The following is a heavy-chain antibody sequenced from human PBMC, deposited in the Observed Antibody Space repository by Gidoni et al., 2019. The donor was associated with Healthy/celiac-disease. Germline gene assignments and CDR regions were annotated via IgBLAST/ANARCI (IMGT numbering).Heavy chain of an antibody. J-gene: IGHJ4*02. V-gene: IGHV3-49*05. CDR2: IRSKAYGGTT. D-gene: IGHD3-3*01. Sequence: EVQLVESGGGLVKPARSLRLYCSASGFTFGVYAMSWFRQAPGKGLEWVGFIRSKAYGGTTEYAASVKGRFTISRDDSKSIAYLQMNSLKTEDTAVYYCTRDARFLEWLYDYWGQGTLVTVSS. CDR3: TRDARFLEWLYDY. CDR1: GFTFGVYA.